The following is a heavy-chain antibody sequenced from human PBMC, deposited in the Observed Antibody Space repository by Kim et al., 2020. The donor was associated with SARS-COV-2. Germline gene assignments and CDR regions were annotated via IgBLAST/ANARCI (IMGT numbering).Heavy chain of an antibody. D-gene: IGHD1-26*01. Sequence: KGRFTISRDNSKNTLYLQMNSLRAEDTAVYYCAKDIPRYSGSYLAWYFDYWGQGTLVTVSS. CDR3: AKDIPRYSGSYLAWYFDY. J-gene: IGHJ4*02. V-gene: IGHV3-23*01.